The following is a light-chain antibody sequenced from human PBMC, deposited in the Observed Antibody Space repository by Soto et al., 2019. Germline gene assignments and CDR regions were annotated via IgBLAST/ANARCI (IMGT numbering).Light chain of an antibody. CDR3: QHYGSSPPIT. J-gene: IGKJ5*01. CDR2: GAS. CDR1: QSINRSY. V-gene: IGKV3-20*01. Sequence: EIVLTQSPATLSSFPGDRITLSCRASQSINRSYLAWYQQKPGQAPGLLIYGASSRATGIPDRFSGGGSGTDFTLTISRLEPEDFAVYYCQHYGSSPPITFGQGTRLEIK.